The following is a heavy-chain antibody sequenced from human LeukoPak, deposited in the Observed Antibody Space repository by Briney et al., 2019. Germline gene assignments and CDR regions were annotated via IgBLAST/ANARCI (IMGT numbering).Heavy chain of an antibody. J-gene: IGHJ6*04. CDR2: ISSSGSTI. V-gene: IGHV3-48*03. CDR3: AELGITMIGGV. D-gene: IGHD3-10*02. CDR1: GFTFSSYA. Sequence: GGSLSLSCAASGFTFSSYAVSWVRQAPGKGLEWVSYISSSGSTIYYADSVKGRFTISRDNAKNSLYLQMNSLRAEDTAVYYCAELGITMIGGVWGKGTTVTISS.